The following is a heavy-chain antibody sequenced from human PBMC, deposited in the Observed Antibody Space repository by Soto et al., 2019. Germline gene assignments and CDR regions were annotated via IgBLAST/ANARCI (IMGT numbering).Heavy chain of an antibody. V-gene: IGHV3-64D*08. Sequence: PGGSLRLSCSASGFTFNRYAMHWVRQAPGKGLEYISTIYKDGDSPYYTDSVKGRFTISRDNSKNTLYLQMSSLRTEDTAIYYCVKERLDPRGQRTLVTVSS. CDR2: IYKDGDSP. CDR1: GFTFNRYA. J-gene: IGHJ5*02. CDR3: VKERLDP.